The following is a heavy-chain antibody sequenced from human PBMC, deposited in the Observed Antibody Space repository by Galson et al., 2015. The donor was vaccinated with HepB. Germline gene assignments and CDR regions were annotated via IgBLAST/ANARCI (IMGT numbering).Heavy chain of an antibody. D-gene: IGHD6-19*01. CDR2: ISYDGSNK. CDR3: AKDGGAVAGTSTRLDDY. V-gene: IGHV3-30*18. Sequence: SLRLSCAASRFTFSSYGMHWVRQAPGKGLEWVAVISYDGSNKYYADSVKGRFTISRDNSKNTLYLQMNSLRAEDTAVYYCAKDGGAVAGTSTRLDDYWGQGTLVTVSS. J-gene: IGHJ4*02. CDR1: RFTFSSYG.